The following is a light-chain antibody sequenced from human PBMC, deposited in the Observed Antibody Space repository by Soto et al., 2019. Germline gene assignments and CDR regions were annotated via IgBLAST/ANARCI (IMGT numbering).Light chain of an antibody. J-gene: IGKJ4*01. CDR2: DTF. CDR3: QQRSHWIT. V-gene: IGKV3-11*01. Sequence: EIVLTQSPATLSLSPGEGATLSCRASQSVGTHLAWYQHKPGKAPRLLIYDTFSRATDIPARFSGGGSGTDFTLTITSLEPEDFAVYYCQQRSHWITFGGGTKVEMK. CDR1: QSVGTH.